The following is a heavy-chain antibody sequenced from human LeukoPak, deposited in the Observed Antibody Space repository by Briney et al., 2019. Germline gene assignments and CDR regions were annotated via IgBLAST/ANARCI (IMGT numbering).Heavy chain of an antibody. CDR3: AKYSSGWLFDY. CDR1: GFTFSSYG. J-gene: IGHJ4*02. D-gene: IGHD6-19*01. Sequence: GGSLRLSCAASGFTFSSYGMHWVREAPGKGLEWVAVIWYDGSNKYYADSVKGRFTTSRDNSKNTLYLQMNSLRAEDTAVYYCAKYSSGWLFDYWGQGTLVTVSS. V-gene: IGHV3-33*06. CDR2: IWYDGSNK.